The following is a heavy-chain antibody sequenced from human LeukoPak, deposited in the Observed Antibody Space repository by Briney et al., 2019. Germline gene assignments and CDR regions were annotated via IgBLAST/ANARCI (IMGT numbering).Heavy chain of an antibody. CDR3: ARGEEYSSSSGPVDY. V-gene: IGHV3-11*06. CDR1: GFTFSDDY. D-gene: IGHD6-6*01. Sequence: PGGSLRLSCAASGFTFSDDYMSWIGQAPGKGLEWVSYISSRSNYTNYADSVKGRFTISRDNAKHSLYLQMNSLRAEDTAVYYCARGEEYSSSSGPVDYWGQGTLVTVSS. J-gene: IGHJ4*02. CDR2: ISSRSNYT.